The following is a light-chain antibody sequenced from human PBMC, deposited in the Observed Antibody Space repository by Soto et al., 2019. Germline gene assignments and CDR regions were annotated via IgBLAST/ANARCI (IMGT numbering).Light chain of an antibody. J-gene: IGLJ1*01. V-gene: IGLV2-23*01. CDR2: EGS. Sequence: QSVLTQPASVSGSPGQSITISFTGTSSDVGTYNLVSWYQHHPGKAPKLMIYEGSKRPSGVSNRFSGSKSGNTASLTISGLQAEDEADYYCCSYAGSSTYVFGTGTKVTVL. CDR3: CSYAGSSTYV. CDR1: SSDVGTYNL.